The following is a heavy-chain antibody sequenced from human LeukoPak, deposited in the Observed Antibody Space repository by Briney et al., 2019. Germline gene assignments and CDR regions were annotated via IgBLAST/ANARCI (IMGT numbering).Heavy chain of an antibody. D-gene: IGHD3-22*01. CDR2: IYYSGST. CDR3: ARHYYDSSGYRSDY. Sequence: SETLSLTCTVSGVSVSSDNYYWGWIRQPPGEGLEWIGSIYYSGSTYYNPSLRSRVTISVDTSKNHFSLKLSSVTAADTAVYYCARHYYDSSGYRSDYWGQGTLVTVSS. J-gene: IGHJ4*02. CDR1: GVSVSSDNYY. V-gene: IGHV4-39*01.